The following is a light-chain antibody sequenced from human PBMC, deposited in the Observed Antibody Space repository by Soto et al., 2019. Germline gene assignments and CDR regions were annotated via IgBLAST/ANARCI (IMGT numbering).Light chain of an antibody. J-gene: IGKJ1*01. CDR1: QSISTY. Sequence: DIQMTQSPSSLSASVGDRVTITCRASQSISTYLNWYQQKPGKAPQLLIYAASSLQSGVPSRFSGSGSGTDFTLTISSLQPEDFATYYGQQSYTTPPWTFGQGTKVEI. V-gene: IGKV1-39*01. CDR3: QQSYTTPPWT. CDR2: AAS.